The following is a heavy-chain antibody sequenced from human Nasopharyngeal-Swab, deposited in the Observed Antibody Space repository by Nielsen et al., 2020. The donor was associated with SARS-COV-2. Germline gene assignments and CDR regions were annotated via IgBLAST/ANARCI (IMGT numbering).Heavy chain of an antibody. CDR1: GGSFSGYY. D-gene: IGHD1-20*01. V-gene: IGHV4-34*01. J-gene: IGHJ4*02. CDR2: INHSGSI. CDR3: ARGRGITVTTPSPVFDY. Sequence: SETLCLTCAAYGGSFSGYYWSWIRQSPGKGQEWMGEINHSGSINYNLSLKSRVTISVETSKNQFSLKLSSVTAADTAVYYCARGRGITVTTPSPVFDYWGQGTLVTVSS.